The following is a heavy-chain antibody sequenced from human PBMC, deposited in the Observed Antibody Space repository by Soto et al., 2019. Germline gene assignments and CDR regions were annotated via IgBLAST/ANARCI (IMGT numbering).Heavy chain of an antibody. V-gene: IGHV4-31*03. CDR2: RYYTETS. CDR1: GGSISSGGYY. D-gene: IGHD1-26*01. CDR3: ASGVVGTTTYFDY. J-gene: IGHJ4*02. Sequence: QVQLQESGPGLVQPSQTLSLTCTVSGGSISSGGYYWSWIRQHPGKGLEWLGYRYYTETSYYSPSLRSRVTISLAPAKNQFSLKPTPATAAGTAVNYCASGVVGTTTYFDYWGQGTRVTVSS.